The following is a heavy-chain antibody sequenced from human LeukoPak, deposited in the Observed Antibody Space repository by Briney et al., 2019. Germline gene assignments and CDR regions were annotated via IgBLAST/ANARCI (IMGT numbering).Heavy chain of an antibody. Sequence: GGSLRLPCAASGFTFSSYSMNWVRQAPGKGLEWVSSISSSSSYIYYADSVKGRFTISRDNAKNSMYLQMNSLRAEDTAVYYCARDSGSYYVYWGQGTLVTVSS. D-gene: IGHD1-26*01. V-gene: IGHV3-21*01. J-gene: IGHJ4*02. CDR1: GFTFSSYS. CDR3: ARDSGSYYVY. CDR2: ISSSSSYI.